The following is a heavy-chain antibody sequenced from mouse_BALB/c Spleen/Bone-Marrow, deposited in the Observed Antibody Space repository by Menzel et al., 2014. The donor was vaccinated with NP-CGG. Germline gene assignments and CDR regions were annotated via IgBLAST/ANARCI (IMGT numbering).Heavy chain of an antibody. D-gene: IGHD2-3*01. CDR2: IWAGGST. Sequence: QVQLKHSGPGLVAPSQSLSITCTVSGFSLTSYGVHRVRQPPGKGLEWLGVIWAGGSTNYNSALMSRLSISKDNSESQVFLKMNSLQTDDTAIYYCARDRGYYKDVGDYWGQGTTLTVSS. CDR1: GFSLTSYG. CDR3: ARDRGYYKDVGDY. V-gene: IGHV2-9*02. J-gene: IGHJ2*01.